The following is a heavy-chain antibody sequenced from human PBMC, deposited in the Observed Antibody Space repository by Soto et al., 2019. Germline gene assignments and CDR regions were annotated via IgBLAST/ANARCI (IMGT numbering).Heavy chain of an antibody. CDR3: ARLGVVNYYYYYMDV. Sequence: PSETLSLSCTVSGGSISSYYWSWIRQPPGKGLEWIGYIYYSGSTNYNPSLKSRVTISVDTSKNQFSLKLSSVTAADTAVYYCARLGVVNYYYYYMDVWGKATTVSVSS. CDR2: IYYSGST. V-gene: IGHV4-59*08. CDR1: GGSISSYY. J-gene: IGHJ6*03. D-gene: IGHD2-2*01.